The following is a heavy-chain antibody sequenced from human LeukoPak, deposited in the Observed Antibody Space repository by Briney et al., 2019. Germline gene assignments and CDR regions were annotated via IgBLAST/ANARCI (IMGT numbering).Heavy chain of an antibody. CDR3: AKQRTMIVVVQPFDY. D-gene: IGHD3-22*01. Sequence: GGSLRLSCAASGFTFSGYAMSWVRRAPGKGLEWFSVISGSGDRNYYADSVKGRFTISRDNSKNTLYLQMNSLRAEDTAVYYCAKQRTMIVVVQPFDYWGQGTLVTVSS. CDR1: GFTFSGYA. V-gene: IGHV3-23*01. J-gene: IGHJ4*02. CDR2: ISGSGDRN.